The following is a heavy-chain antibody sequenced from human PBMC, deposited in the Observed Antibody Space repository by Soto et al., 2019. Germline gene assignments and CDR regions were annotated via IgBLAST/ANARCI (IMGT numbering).Heavy chain of an antibody. Sequence: QVQLVQSGAEVKKPGASVKVSCKASGYTFTSYGISWVRQAPGQGLEWMGWISAYNGNTNYAQKLQGRVTRTTGTATSTGYMELGSRRSDDMAVYYCARDLIVGATPPYYFDYGGQGTLVTVAS. CDR3: ARDLIVGATPPYYFDY. V-gene: IGHV1-18*03. CDR2: ISAYNGNT. J-gene: IGHJ4*02. D-gene: IGHD1-26*01. CDR1: GYTFTSYG.